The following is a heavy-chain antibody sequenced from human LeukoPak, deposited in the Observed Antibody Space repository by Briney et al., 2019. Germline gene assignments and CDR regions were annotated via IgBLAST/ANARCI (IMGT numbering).Heavy chain of an antibody. J-gene: IGHJ4*02. CDR3: ARDLGYKYCSGGSCYNFDY. V-gene: IGHV1-2*02. CDR2: INPNSGGT. Sequence: ASVKVSCKASGYTFTDYFMHWVRQAPGQGLEWMGWINPNSGGTNYAQKFQGRVTMTRDTSISTAYMELSRLRSDDTAVYYCARDLGYKYCSGGSCYNFDYWGQGTLVTVSS. D-gene: IGHD2-15*01. CDR1: GYTFTDYF.